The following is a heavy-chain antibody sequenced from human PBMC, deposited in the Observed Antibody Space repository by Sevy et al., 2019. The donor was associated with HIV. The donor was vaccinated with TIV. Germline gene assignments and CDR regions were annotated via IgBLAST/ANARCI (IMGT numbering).Heavy chain of an antibody. CDR3: AREGYSGYDRAYYYYYGMDV. Sequence: GGSLRLSCAASGFTVSSNYMSWVRQAPGKGLEWVSVIYSGGSTYYADSVKGRFTISSDNSKNTLYLQMNSLRAEDTAVYYCAREGYSGYDRAYYYYYGMDVWGQWTTVTVSS. V-gene: IGHV3-53*01. CDR2: IYSGGST. CDR1: GFTVSSNY. D-gene: IGHD5-12*01. J-gene: IGHJ6*02.